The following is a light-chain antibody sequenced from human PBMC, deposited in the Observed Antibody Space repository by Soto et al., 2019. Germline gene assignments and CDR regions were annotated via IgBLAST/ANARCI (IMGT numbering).Light chain of an antibody. CDR2: AAS. CDR1: QRISRN. V-gene: IGKV1-39*01. J-gene: IGKJ4*01. CDR3: QQSYSAPLT. Sequence: DIQRPQSPSSLSPSVGHKVTITGRATQRISRNLNGYQQKPGKAPKLLIFAASSLHSGVPSRFSSSESGTDFTLTISSLQPEDFATYYSQQSYSAPLTFGGGTKVEIK.